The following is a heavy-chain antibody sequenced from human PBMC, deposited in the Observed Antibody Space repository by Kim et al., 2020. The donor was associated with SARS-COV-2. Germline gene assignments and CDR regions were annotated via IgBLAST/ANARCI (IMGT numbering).Heavy chain of an antibody. D-gene: IGHD3-16*02. CDR2: IYYSGST. CDR3: ARQRPPFYDYVWGSIRFPFDY. V-gene: IGHV4-39*01. Sequence: SETLSLTCTVSGGSISSSSYYWGWIRQPPGKVLEWIGCIYYSGSTYYNPSLKSRVTISVDTSKNQFSLKLSSVTAADTAVYYCARQRPPFYDYVWGSIRFPFDYWGQGTLVTVSS. J-gene: IGHJ4*02. CDR1: GGSISSSSYY.